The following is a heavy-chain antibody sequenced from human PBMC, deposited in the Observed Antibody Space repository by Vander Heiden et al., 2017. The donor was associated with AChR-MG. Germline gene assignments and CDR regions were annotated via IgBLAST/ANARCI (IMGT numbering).Heavy chain of an antibody. V-gene: IGHV4-59*01. D-gene: IGHD3-3*01. CDR2: VYYKGNT. J-gene: IGHJ6*04. CDR3: ARDQKRVLDV. Sequence: QVQLQESGPRLVKPSETLSLTCTVYGGSISPYYWSWIRQPRGKGLEWIGYVYYKGNTYYSPSLKSRVTISVDTSKNQFSLNLYSVTAADTAVYYCARDQKRVLDVWGKGTTVTVSS. CDR1: GGSISPYY.